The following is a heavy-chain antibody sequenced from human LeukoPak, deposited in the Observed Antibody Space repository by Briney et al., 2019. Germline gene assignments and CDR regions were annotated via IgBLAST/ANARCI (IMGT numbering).Heavy chain of an antibody. D-gene: IGHD2-15*01. CDR2: ISGSGGST. V-gene: IGHV3-23*01. CDR1: GFTFSSYG. Sequence: GGSLRLSCAASGFTFSSYGMSWVRQAPGKGLEWVSAISGSGGSTYYADSVKGRFTISRDNSKNTLYLQMNSLRAEDTALYYCARAGYCSGGSCSRDAFDIWGQGTLVTVSS. CDR3: ARAGYCSGGSCSRDAFDI. J-gene: IGHJ3*02.